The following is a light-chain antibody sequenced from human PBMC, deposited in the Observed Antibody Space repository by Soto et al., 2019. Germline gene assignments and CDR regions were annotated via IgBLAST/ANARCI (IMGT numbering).Light chain of an antibody. Sequence: QSALTQPPSASGSPGQSVTISCTGTSSYVGDYKFVSWYQQHPGKAPKLLIYEVSRRPSGVPDRFSGSKSGNTASLTVSGLQAEDEADYYCSSYAGNNNVVFGGGTKLTVL. CDR3: SSYAGNNNVV. CDR1: SSYVGDYKF. CDR2: EVS. V-gene: IGLV2-8*01. J-gene: IGLJ2*01.